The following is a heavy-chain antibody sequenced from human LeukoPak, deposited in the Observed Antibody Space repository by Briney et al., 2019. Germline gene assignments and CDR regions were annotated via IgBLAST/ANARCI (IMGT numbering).Heavy chain of an antibody. V-gene: IGHV3-33*01. CDR2: IWYDGSNK. CDR3: ARDLGDDWGGLDP. Sequence: GRSLRLSCAASGFTFSSYGMHWVRQAPGKGLEWVAVIWYDGSNKYYADSVKGRFTISRDNSKNTLYLQMNSLRAEDTAVYYCARDLGDDWGGLDPWGQGTLVTVSS. CDR1: GFTFSSYG. J-gene: IGHJ5*02. D-gene: IGHD3-16*01.